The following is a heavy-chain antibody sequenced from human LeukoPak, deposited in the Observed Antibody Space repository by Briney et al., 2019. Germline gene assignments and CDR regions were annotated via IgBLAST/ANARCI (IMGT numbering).Heavy chain of an antibody. J-gene: IGHJ4*02. D-gene: IGHD5-18*01. CDR1: GLTFGSFA. Sequence: GGSMRPSCPPSGLTFGSFAMRCDRQASGEGLEWVGRIRTKANSSATAYAASVKGRSTISRDDSNNSAYLDMNRLNTQDIAVYYCSRGLSDGDTAVVDFDSGSKGNRATVPS. CDR2: IRTKANSSAT. V-gene: IGHV3-73*01. CDR3: SRGLSDGDTAVVDFDS.